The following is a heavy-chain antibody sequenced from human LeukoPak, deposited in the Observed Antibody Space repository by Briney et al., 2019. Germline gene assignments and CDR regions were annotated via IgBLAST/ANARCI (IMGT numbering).Heavy chain of an antibody. Sequence: RPSETLSLTGTVSGGSISSYYWSWIRQPPGKGLEWIGHIYYSGSTNYNPSLKSRVTISVDTSKNQLSLKLSSVTAADTAVYYCASFHSGSALGDYWGQGTLVTVSS. J-gene: IGHJ4*02. CDR1: GGSISSYY. CDR2: IYYSGST. CDR3: ASFHSGSALGDY. V-gene: IGHV4-59*01. D-gene: IGHD1-26*01.